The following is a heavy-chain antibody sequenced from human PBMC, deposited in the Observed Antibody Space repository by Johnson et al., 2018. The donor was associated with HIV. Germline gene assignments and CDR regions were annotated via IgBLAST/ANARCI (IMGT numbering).Heavy chain of an antibody. CDR2: ISYDGSEK. D-gene: IGHD5-18*01. CDR1: GFTFNTYA. J-gene: IGHJ3*02. Sequence: QVQLVESGGGLVQPGGSLRLSCAASGFTFNTYAMLWVRQAPGKGLEWVAVISYDGSEKYFGDSVRGRFTISRDNSKNTLYLQMKSLRSEDTAVYYCASGYSYGPDSFDIWGQGTMVTVSS. CDR3: ASGYSYGPDSFDI. V-gene: IGHV3-30*04.